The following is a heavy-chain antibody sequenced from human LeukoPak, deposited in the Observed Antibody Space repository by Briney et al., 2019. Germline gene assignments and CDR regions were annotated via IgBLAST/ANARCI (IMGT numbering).Heavy chain of an antibody. CDR2: ISAYNGNT. V-gene: IGHV1-18*01. CDR3: ARDPGGSYHPVDY. Sequence: ASVKSSCKASGNPFTGFGISWVRQPPGQGLEWLGRISAYNGNTNYAQKLQGRVTMTTDTSTSTAYMELRSLRSDDTAVYYCARDPGGSYHPVDYWGQGTLVTVSS. D-gene: IGHD1-26*01. J-gene: IGHJ4*02. CDR1: GNPFTGFG.